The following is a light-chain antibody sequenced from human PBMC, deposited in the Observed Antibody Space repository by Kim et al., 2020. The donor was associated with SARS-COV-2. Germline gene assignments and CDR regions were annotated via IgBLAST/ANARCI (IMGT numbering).Light chain of an antibody. CDR1: SGSIASNY. V-gene: IGLV6-57*01. J-gene: IGLJ2*01. Sequence: NFMLTQPPSVSESPGKTVTISCTRSSGSIASNYVQWYQQRPGSSPTTVTYEDNQRPSGVPDRFSGSIDSSSNSASLTISGLKTEDEADYYCQSYDSSRVFGGGTQLTVL. CDR3: QSYDSSRV. CDR2: EDN.